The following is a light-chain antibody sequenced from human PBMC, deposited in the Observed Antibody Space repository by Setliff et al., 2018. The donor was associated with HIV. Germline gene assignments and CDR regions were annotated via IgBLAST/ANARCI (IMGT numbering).Light chain of an antibody. Sequence: QSVLTPPASVSGSPGQSITISCTGTSNDVGRYDLVSWYQQHPARAPKLIIYRATRRPSGVSKRVSGSKSGNVASLTISGLQAEDEADYYCCSNTGSNTFVFGTGTKVTVL. J-gene: IGLJ1*01. CDR2: RAT. V-gene: IGLV2-23*01. CDR3: CSNTGSNTFV. CDR1: SNDVGRYDL.